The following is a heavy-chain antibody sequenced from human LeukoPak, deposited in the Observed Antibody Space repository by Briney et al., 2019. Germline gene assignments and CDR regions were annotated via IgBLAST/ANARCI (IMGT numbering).Heavy chain of an antibody. CDR1: GFTVSRNY. V-gene: IGHV3-23*01. CDR2: ISGSGGST. CDR3: ARWLRGIADEDGVDV. D-gene: IGHD6-13*01. J-gene: IGHJ6*02. Sequence: GGSLRLSCAASGFTVSRNYMSWVRQAPGKGLEWVSAISGSGGSTYYADSVKGRFTISRDNSKNTLYLQMNSLRAEDTAVYYCARWLRGIADEDGVDVWGQGTTVTVSS.